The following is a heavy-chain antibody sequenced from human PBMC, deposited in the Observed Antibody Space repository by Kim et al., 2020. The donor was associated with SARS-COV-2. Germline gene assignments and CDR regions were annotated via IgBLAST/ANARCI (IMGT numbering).Heavy chain of an antibody. J-gene: IGHJ4*02. Sequence: YAESVKGRFTIARANAKNSLYLQMNSLRAEDTAVYYCARIRYFDWLLGDYWGQGTLVTVSS. CDR3: ARIRYFDWLLGDY. V-gene: IGHV3-11*01. D-gene: IGHD3-9*01.